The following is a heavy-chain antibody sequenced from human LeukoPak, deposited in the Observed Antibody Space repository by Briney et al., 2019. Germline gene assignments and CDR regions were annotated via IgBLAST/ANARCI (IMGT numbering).Heavy chain of an antibody. D-gene: IGHD1-14*01. Sequence: GGSLRLSCAGSGFTFGGYGMHWFRQTPGKGLEWVAVIAYDGSRAFYADSVKGRFTISRDNSKNTMSVQMDDLRAEDTAVYYWTRYNNDHFDYWGQGTLVTVSS. V-gene: IGHV3-33*01. J-gene: IGHJ4*02. CDR2: IAYDGSRA. CDR1: GFTFGGYG. CDR3: TRYNNDHFDY.